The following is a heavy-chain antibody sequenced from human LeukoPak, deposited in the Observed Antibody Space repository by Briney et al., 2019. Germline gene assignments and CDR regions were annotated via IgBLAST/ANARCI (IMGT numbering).Heavy chain of an antibody. D-gene: IGHD3-10*01. J-gene: IGHJ6*03. V-gene: IGHV4-59*01. CDR3: ARGSGSGSSYFNYYYYMDV. Sequence: SETLSLTCTVSGRSISSYYWSWIRPPPGKGLEWIGYIYYSGSTNYNPSLQSRVTISVDTSTTQLSLTLSSATAADAAVYYCARGSGSGSSYFNYYYYMDVWGKGTTVTVSS. CDR1: GRSISSYY. CDR2: IYYSGST.